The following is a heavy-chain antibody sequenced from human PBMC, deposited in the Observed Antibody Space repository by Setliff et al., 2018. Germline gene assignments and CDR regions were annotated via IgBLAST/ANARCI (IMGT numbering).Heavy chain of an antibody. CDR3: ATNAGGNTIDAFDI. CDR2: FDPEDGET. J-gene: IGHJ3*02. Sequence: ASVKVSCKVAGYTLTELSMHWVRQAPGKGLEWMGGFDPEDGETIYAQKFQGRVTMTEDTSTDTAYMELSSLRSEDTAVYYCATNAGGNTIDAFDIWGQGTMVTVSS. V-gene: IGHV1-24*01. CDR1: GYTLTELS. D-gene: IGHD2-15*01.